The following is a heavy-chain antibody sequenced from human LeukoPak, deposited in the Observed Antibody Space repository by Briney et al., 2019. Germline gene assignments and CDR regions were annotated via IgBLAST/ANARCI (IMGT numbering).Heavy chain of an antibody. Sequence: SETLSLTCAVYGGXFSGYFCSWIRQPPGKGLEWIGEINHSGSTNYNPSLKSRVNISVDTSKKQFSLKLSSVTAADTAVYYCARDTGGGHDYGSWGQGTLVTVSS. D-gene: IGHD3-10*01. CDR2: INHSGST. J-gene: IGHJ4*02. CDR1: GGXFSGYF. V-gene: IGHV4-34*01. CDR3: ARDTGGGHDYGS.